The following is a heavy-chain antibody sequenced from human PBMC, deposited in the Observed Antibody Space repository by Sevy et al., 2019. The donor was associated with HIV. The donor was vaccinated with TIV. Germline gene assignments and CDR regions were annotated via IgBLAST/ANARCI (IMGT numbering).Heavy chain of an antibody. D-gene: IGHD5-18*01. Sequence: GGSLRLSCGASGFTFSNYAMSWVRQAPGKGPEWVSGINNGGSTYYADSVKGRFTISRDNSKKMVFMQMNSVRAEDTAVYYCASGDTTMITDLDYWGQGALVTVSS. CDR2: INNGGST. CDR3: ASGDTTMITDLDY. J-gene: IGHJ4*02. CDR1: GFTFSNYA. V-gene: IGHV3-23*01.